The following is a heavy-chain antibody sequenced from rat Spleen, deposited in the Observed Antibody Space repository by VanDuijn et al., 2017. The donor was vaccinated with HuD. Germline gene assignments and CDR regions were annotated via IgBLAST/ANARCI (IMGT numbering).Heavy chain of an antibody. CDR2: ISYDGYTT. CDR3: TRDRILRSTGFDY. Sequence: EVQLVESGGGLVQPGRSLKFSCAASGFTFSNHGMAWVRQAPTKGLEWVATISYDGYTTYYRDSVRGRFTISRDNAKSSLYLQMDSLRSEDSATYYCTRDRILRSTGFDYWGQGVMVTVSS. CDR1: GFTFSNHG. J-gene: IGHJ2*01. D-gene: IGHD1-6*01. V-gene: IGHV5-29*01.